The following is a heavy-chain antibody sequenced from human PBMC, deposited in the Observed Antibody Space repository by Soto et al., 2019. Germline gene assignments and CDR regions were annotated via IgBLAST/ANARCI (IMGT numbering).Heavy chain of an antibody. CDR1: GGTFSSYA. D-gene: IGHD3-3*01. V-gene: IGHV1-69*13. Sequence: SVKVSCKASGGTFSSYAISWVRQAPGQGLEWMGGIIPIFGTANYAQKFQGRVTITADESTSTAYMELSSLRSEDTAVYYCARDVTPGNYDFWSGYYHRYYYYYGMDVWGQGTTVTVSS. CDR3: ARDVTPGNYDFWSGYYHRYYYYYGMDV. J-gene: IGHJ6*02. CDR2: IIPIFGTA.